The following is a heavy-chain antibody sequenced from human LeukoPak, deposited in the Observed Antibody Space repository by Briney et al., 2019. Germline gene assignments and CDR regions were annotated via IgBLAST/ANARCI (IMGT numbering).Heavy chain of an antibody. CDR3: AKEGESSGWYGPLRY. V-gene: IGHV3-30*18. Sequence: PGGSLRLSCAASGFTFSSYGMHWVRQAPGKGLEWVAVISYDGSNKYYADSVKGRFTISRDNSKNTLYLQMNSLRAEDTAVYYCAKEGESSGWYGPLRYWGQGTLVTVSS. CDR1: GFTFSSYG. J-gene: IGHJ4*02. CDR2: ISYDGSNK. D-gene: IGHD6-19*01.